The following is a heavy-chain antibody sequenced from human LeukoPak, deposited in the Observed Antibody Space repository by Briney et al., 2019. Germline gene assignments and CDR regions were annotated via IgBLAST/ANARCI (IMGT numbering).Heavy chain of an antibody. Sequence: PGGSLRLSCAASGFTFSSYGMHWVRQAPGKGLEWVAVISYDGSNKYYADSVKGRFTISRDNSKNTLYLQMNSLRAEDTAVYYCAKAYYDILTGYYNAFDYWGQGTLVTVSS. D-gene: IGHD3-9*01. CDR2: ISYDGSNK. CDR3: AKAYYDILTGYYNAFDY. J-gene: IGHJ4*02. V-gene: IGHV3-30*18. CDR1: GFTFSSYG.